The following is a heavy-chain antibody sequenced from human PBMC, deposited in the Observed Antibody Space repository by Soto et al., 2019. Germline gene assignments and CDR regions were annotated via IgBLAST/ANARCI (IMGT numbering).Heavy chain of an antibody. CDR1: GGSISNSY. CDR2: IYSSGST. Sequence: QVQLQESGPGLVRPSETLSLTCTVSGGSISNSYWSWIRQSPGKGLEWIGYIYSSGSTNYNASLKSRVTISVDTSKNQFSLKLSSLSAADTAVYYCARHSPPYFYGSGPWDVWGQGTTVTVSS. J-gene: IGHJ6*02. V-gene: IGHV4-59*08. CDR3: ARHSPPYFYGSGPWDV. D-gene: IGHD3-10*01.